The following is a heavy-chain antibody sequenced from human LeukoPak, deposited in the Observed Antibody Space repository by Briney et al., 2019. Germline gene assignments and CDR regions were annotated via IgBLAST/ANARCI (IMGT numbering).Heavy chain of an antibody. V-gene: IGHV4-59*01. CDR1: GGSIRGSY. D-gene: IGHD4-17*01. Sequence: SETLSLTCTVSGGSIRGSYWSWIRQPPGKGLEWIGYIYYSGSTNYNPSLKSRVTISVDTSKNQFSLKLNSMTAADTAVYYCARTTTKYNTYDYWGQGTLVTVSS. CDR2: IYYSGST. CDR3: ARTTTKYNTYDY. J-gene: IGHJ4*02.